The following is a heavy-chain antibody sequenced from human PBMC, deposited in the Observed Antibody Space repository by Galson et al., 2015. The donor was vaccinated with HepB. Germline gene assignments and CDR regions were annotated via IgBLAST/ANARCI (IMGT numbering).Heavy chain of an antibody. CDR2: INPSGVTT. CDR3: ARVRVGAARGAFDI. J-gene: IGHJ3*02. D-gene: IGHD2-15*01. CDR1: GYTFTNSY. V-gene: IGHV1-46*03. Sequence: SVKVSCKASGYTFTNSYMHWVRQAPGQGHEWMGEINPSGVTTTYAQKFQGRITMTRDTSTSTVYMELSRLRSEDTAVYYCARVRVGAARGAFDIWGQGTMVTVSS.